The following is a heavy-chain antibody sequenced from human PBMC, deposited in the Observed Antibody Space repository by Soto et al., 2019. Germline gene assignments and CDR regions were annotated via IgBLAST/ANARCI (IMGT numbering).Heavy chain of an antibody. J-gene: IGHJ4*02. CDR2: VHPDGGHT. CDR1: GSESTNSD. V-gene: IGHV1-46*01. Sequence: SEKVACKSSGSESTNSDVQWVRQAPGQGLEWMGVVHPDGGHTTYAQRFQDRVTMTRETFTSTIYMELSSLRSEDTAVYYCARGDIDSWGQGTLVIASS. CDR3: ARGDIDS.